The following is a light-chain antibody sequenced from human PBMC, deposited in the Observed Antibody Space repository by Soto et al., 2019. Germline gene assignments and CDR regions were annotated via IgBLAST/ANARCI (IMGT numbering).Light chain of an antibody. V-gene: IGKV3-20*01. CDR2: GAS. J-gene: IGKJ4*01. Sequence: EIVLTQSPGTLSLSPGERATLSCRASQTVSSNFLAWFQQKPGQAPRFVIYGASSRATGIPDRFSGSGSGTDLPLTINRLEPEDFAVYYGQQYGSSPLTFGGGTKVEIK. CDR1: QTVSSNF. CDR3: QQYGSSPLT.